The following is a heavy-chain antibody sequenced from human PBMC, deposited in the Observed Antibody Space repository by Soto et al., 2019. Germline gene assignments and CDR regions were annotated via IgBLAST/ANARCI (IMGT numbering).Heavy chain of an antibody. Sequence: DVQLVESGGGLVQPGRSLRLSCAASGFTFDDYAMHWVRRVPGKGLEWVSSISWNSNIIGYADSVKGRFTISRDNAKNSLYLQMNSLRPEDTALYYCAKGGPDGFCSGGRCYFDYWGQGTLVTVSP. J-gene: IGHJ4*02. D-gene: IGHD2-15*01. V-gene: IGHV3-9*01. CDR3: AKGGPDGFCSGGRCYFDY. CDR2: ISWNSNII. CDR1: GFTFDDYA.